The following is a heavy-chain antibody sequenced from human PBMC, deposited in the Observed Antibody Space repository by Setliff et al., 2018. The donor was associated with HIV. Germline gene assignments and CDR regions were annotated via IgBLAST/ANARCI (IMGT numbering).Heavy chain of an antibody. CDR2: IIPISGTA. J-gene: IGHJ4*02. V-gene: IGHV1-69*05. CDR3: ARVGGIELWNQAYFDY. CDR1: GGTFNNFA. D-gene: IGHD1-1*01. Sequence: SVKVSCKASGGTFNNFAINWVRQAPGQGLEWMGGIIPISGTAVYAQNFRGRVTVATDDSTNTAYMEISSLKSDDTAVYFCARVGGIELWNQAYFDYWGQGTLVTVSS.